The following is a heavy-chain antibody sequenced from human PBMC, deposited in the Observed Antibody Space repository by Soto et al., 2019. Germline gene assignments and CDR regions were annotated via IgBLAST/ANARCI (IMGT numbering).Heavy chain of an antibody. CDR1: GYTFTSYG. Sequence: ASVKVSCKASGYTFTSYGISWVRQAPGQGLEWMGWISAYNGNTNYAQKLQGRVTMTTDTSTSTAYMELRSLRSDDTAVYYFARDSVRGGCSGGSCPGGYWGQGTLVTVSS. CDR2: ISAYNGNT. V-gene: IGHV1-18*01. J-gene: IGHJ4*02. D-gene: IGHD2-15*01. CDR3: ARDSVRGGCSGGSCPGGY.